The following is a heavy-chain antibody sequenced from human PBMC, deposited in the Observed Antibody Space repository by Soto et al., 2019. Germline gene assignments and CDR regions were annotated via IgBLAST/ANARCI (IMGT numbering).Heavy chain of an antibody. J-gene: IGHJ4*02. CDR3: AKDSPPRTAILSFDY. D-gene: IGHD2-2*02. V-gene: IGHV1-46*01. CDR2: INPSGGST. CDR1: GYTFTSYY. Sequence: ASVKVSCKASGYTFTSYYMHWVRQAPGQGLEWMGIINPSGGSTSYAQKFQGRVTMTRDTSTSTVYMELSSLRSEDTAVYYCAKDSPPRTAILSFDYWGQGTLVTVSS.